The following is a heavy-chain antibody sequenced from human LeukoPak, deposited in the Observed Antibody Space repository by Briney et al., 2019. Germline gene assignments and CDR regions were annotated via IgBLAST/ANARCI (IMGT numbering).Heavy chain of an antibody. CDR3: ARVTGYMTEDYFDY. Sequence: SETLSLTCTVSGGSISSYYWSWIRQPPGKGLEWIGYIYYSGSTNYNPSLKSRVTISVDTSKNQVSLKLSSVTAADTAVYYCARVTGYMTEDYFDYWGQGTLITVSS. V-gene: IGHV4-59*01. CDR2: IYYSGST. D-gene: IGHD6-13*01. CDR1: GGSISSYY. J-gene: IGHJ4*02.